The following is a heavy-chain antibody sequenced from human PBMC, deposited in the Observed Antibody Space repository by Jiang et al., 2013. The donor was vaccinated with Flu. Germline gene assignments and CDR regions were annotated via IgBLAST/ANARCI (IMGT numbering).Heavy chain of an antibody. CDR3: ARGDANSWHY. CDR2: T. D-gene: IGHD2-2*01. J-gene: IGHJ4*02. Sequence: TIYAQNLQGRVIMTTDTSTSTAYMELRSLESDDTAVYYCARGDANSWHYWGQGTLVTVSS. V-gene: IGHV1-18*01.